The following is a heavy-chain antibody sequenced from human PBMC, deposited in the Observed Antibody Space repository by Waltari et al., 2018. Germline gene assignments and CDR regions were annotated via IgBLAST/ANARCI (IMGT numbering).Heavy chain of an antibody. CDR2: IISTSSMI. D-gene: IGHD6-13*01. CDR3: AREAYSSSWFFDV. V-gene: IGHV3-48*04. J-gene: IGHJ3*01. Sequence: EAQLVESGGGLVQPGGSLRVSGAAPGFAFSDYSMNWVRQAPGKGLEWISYIISTSSMIYYADSVRGRFTISRDNAKNSLYLQMNSLRAEDTAVYYCAREAYSSSWFFDVWGQGTVVTVSS. CDR1: GFAFSDYS.